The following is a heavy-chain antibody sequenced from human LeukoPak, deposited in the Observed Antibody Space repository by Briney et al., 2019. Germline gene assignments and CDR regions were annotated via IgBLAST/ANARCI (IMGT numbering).Heavy chain of an antibody. J-gene: IGHJ4*02. CDR3: AKDWPVSGDHYSPFDY. D-gene: IGHD4-11*01. CDR1: GFTFSSHA. Sequence: GGSLRLSCVASGFTFSSHAMSWVRQAPGKGLEWVAAISRSGGNTYYGDSVRGRFTISRDSSKNTLHLQMDSLRADDTAVYYCAKDWPVSGDHYSPFDYWGQGTLVTVSS. V-gene: IGHV3-23*01. CDR2: ISRSGGNT.